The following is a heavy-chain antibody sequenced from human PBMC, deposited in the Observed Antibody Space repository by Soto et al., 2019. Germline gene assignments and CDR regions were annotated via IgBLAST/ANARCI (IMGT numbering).Heavy chain of an antibody. Sequence: PSETLSLTCTVSGGSISSYYWSWIRQPPGKGLEWIGYIYYSGSTNYNPSLKSRVTISVDTSKNQFSLKLSSVTAADTAVYYCARDYGSGSYYSTWGQGTLVTVS. CDR1: GGSISSYY. CDR3: ARDYGSGSYYST. J-gene: IGHJ4*02. CDR2: IYYSGST. D-gene: IGHD3-10*01. V-gene: IGHV4-59*01.